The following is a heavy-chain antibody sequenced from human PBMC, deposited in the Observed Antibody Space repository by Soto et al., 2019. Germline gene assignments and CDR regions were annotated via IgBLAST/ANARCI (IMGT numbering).Heavy chain of an antibody. Sequence: PGGSLRLSCVASGFTFMSNAMIWVRQAPGKGLEWVSAISGDGADTYYADSVRGRLTISRDNSKNTLSLQMNSLRDEDTALYYCVKDFRCADWGQGTLVTVSS. CDR1: GFTFMSNA. J-gene: IGHJ4*02. V-gene: IGHV3-23*01. CDR2: ISGDGADT. D-gene: IGHD2-8*01. CDR3: VKDFRCAD.